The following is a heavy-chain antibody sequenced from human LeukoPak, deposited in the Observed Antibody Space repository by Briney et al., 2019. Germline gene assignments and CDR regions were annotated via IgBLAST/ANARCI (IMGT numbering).Heavy chain of an antibody. CDR1: GFTFSGSA. CDR3: TSLGSSSDDY. J-gene: IGHJ4*02. D-gene: IGHD6-6*01. V-gene: IGHV3-73*01. CDR2: IRSKANSYAT. Sequence: PGGSLRLSCAASGFTFSGSAMHWVRQASGKGLEWVGRIRSKANSYATAYAASVKGRFTISRDDSKNTAYLQMNSLKTEDTAVYYCTSLGSSSDDYWGQGTLVTDSS.